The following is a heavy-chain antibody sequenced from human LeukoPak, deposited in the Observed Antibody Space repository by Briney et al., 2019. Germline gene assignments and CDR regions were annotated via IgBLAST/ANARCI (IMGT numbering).Heavy chain of an antibody. D-gene: IGHD2-2*01. V-gene: IGHV1-69*13. CDR3: ARVRAGGVVVPAAPFDY. CDR1: GGTFSSYV. Sequence: ASVKVSCKASGGTFSSYVISWVRQARGQGLEWMGGIITIFGTANYAQKFQGRVTITADESTSTAYMELSSLRSEDTAVYYCARVRAGGVVVPAAPFDYWGQGTLVTVSS. J-gene: IGHJ4*02. CDR2: IITIFGTA.